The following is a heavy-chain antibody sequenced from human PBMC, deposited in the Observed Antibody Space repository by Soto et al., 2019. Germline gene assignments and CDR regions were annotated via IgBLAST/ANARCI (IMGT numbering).Heavy chain of an antibody. CDR2: IVVGSGDT. J-gene: IGHJ6*02. Sequence: SVKVSCKASGVSFSDSVVQWVRQTRGNRLEWIGWIVVGSGDTNSAQKFQERVNITRDMSTSTANMEVSSLRSEDTAVYYCAADRLMYGMDVWGQGTTVTVSS. CDR1: GVSFSDSV. D-gene: IGHD3-16*01. V-gene: IGHV1-58*01. CDR3: AADRLMYGMDV.